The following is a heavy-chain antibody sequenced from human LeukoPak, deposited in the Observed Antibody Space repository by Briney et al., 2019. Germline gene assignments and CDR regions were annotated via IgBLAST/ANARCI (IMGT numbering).Heavy chain of an antibody. J-gene: IGHJ4*02. V-gene: IGHV3-30*04. Sequence: GGSLRLSCAASGFTFSSYAMHWVRQAPGKGLEWVAVISYDGSNKYYADSVKGRFTISRDNSKNTLYLQMNSLRAEDTAVYYCARDLDGEGAGDYWGQGTLVTVSS. CDR1: GFTFSSYA. CDR3: ARDLDGEGAGDY. D-gene: IGHD1-26*01. CDR2: ISYDGSNK.